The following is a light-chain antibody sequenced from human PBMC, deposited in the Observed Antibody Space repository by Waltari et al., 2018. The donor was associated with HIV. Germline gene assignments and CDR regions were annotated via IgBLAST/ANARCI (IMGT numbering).Light chain of an antibody. Sequence: EIVMTQSPATLSVSPGERATLSCRASQSVSSDLAWYKQKPGQAPRLRIYGASTRATGIPARFSGSGSGTEFTLTISSLRSEDFAVYYCQQYNNWPPWTFGQGTKVEIK. V-gene: IGKV3-15*01. CDR2: GAS. J-gene: IGKJ1*01. CDR3: QQYNNWPPWT. CDR1: QSVSSD.